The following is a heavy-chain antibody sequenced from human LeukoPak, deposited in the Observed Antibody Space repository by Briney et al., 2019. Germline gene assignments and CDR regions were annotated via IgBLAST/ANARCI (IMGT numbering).Heavy chain of an antibody. J-gene: IGHJ4*02. CDR1: GFSFRDYG. D-gene: IGHD4-17*01. CDR3: ARDVKKNYGDYFDY. Sequence: GGSLRLSCAASGFSFRDYGMVWVRHAPGKGLEWVAFIWFDGSNAHFADSVQGRFTFSRDNSKNTLYLQMNSLRPEDTALYFCARDVKKNYGDYFDYWGQGTLVTVSS. V-gene: IGHV3-33*01. CDR2: IWFDGSNA.